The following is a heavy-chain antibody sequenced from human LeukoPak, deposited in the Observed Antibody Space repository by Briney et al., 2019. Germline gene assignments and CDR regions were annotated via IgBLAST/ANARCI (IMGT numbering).Heavy chain of an antibody. J-gene: IGHJ6*02. CDR2: ISYDGSNK. CDR1: GFTFSSYG. V-gene: IGHV3-30*18. CDR3: AKEHTIFGVVRSYGMDV. D-gene: IGHD3-3*01. Sequence: AGGSLRLSCAASGFTFSSYGMPWVRQAPGKGLEWVAVISYDGSNKYYADSVKGRFTISRDNSKNTLYLQMNSLRAEDTAVYYCAKEHTIFGVVRSYGMDVWGQGTTVTVSS.